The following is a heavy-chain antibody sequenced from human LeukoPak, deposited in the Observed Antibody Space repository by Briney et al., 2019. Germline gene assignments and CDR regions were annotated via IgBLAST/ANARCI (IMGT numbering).Heavy chain of an antibody. J-gene: IGHJ4*02. D-gene: IGHD7-27*01. Sequence: GGSLRLSCAASEFTFSSYSMNWVRQAPGKGLEWVSSISSSSSYIYYADSVKGRFTISRDNAKNSLYLQMNSLRAEDTAVYYCAKDGVNWGSYFDYWGQGTLVTVSS. V-gene: IGHV3-21*01. CDR3: AKDGVNWGSYFDY. CDR1: EFTFSSYS. CDR2: ISSSSSYI.